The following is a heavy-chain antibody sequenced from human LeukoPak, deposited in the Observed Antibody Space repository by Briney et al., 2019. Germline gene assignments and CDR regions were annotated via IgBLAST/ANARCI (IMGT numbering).Heavy chain of an antibody. Sequence: PSETLSLTCAVSGGSISSSNWWSWVRQPPGKGLEWIGEIYHSGSTNYNPSLKSRVTISVDTSKNQFSLKLSSVTAADTAVYYCARDGYYGDSLGSFDPWGQGTLVTVSS. V-gene: IGHV4-4*02. CDR3: ARDGYYGDSLGSFDP. CDR1: GGSISSSNW. J-gene: IGHJ5*02. CDR2: IYHSGST. D-gene: IGHD4-17*01.